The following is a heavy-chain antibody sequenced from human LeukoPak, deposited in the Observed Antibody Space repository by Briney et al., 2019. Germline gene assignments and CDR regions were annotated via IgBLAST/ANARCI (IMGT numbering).Heavy chain of an antibody. D-gene: IGHD2-2*01. Sequence: PSETLSLTCTVSGGSISSYYWSWIRQPPGKGLEWIGYIYYSGSTNYNPSLKSRVTISVDTSKNQFSLKLSSVTAADTAVYYCARDSRVDGVVAPAAMFGFDPWGQGTLVTVSS. V-gene: IGHV4-59*01. J-gene: IGHJ5*02. CDR2: IYYSGST. CDR1: GGSISSYY. CDR3: ARDSRVDGVVAPAAMFGFDP.